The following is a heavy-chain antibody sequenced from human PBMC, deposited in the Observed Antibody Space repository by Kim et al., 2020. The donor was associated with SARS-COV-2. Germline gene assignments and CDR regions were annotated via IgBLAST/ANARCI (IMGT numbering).Heavy chain of an antibody. J-gene: IGHJ4*02. V-gene: IGHV4-4*07. Sequence: SETLSLTCTVSGAFISGSYWSWIRQPAGEGLEWIGRISPSGSPNYNPSLKSRVTMSADMSKNQFSLKVNSVTAADTAVYYCARGGLSSAPYDFWGQGTLV. CDR1: GAFISGSY. CDR3: ARGGLSSAPYDF. CDR2: ISPSGSP. D-gene: IGHD6-19*01.